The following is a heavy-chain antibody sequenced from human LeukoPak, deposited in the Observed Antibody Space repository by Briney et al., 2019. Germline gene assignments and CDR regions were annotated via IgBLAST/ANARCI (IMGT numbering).Heavy chain of an antibody. CDR1: GGTFSSYA. CDR2: IIPILGIA. Sequence: SVKVSCKASGGTFSSYAISWVRQAPGRGLEWMGRIIPILGIANYAQKFQGRVTITADKSTSTAYMELSSLRSEDTAVYYCARDLLRAPGIAAAGTLPYGMDVWGQGTTVTVSS. D-gene: IGHD6-13*01. V-gene: IGHV1-69*04. J-gene: IGHJ6*02. CDR3: ARDLLRAPGIAAAGTLPYGMDV.